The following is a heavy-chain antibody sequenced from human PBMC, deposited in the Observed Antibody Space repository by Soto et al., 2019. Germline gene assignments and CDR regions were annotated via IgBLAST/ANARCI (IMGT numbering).Heavy chain of an antibody. CDR3: ANRAVALRSYYFDY. Sequence: SVKVSCKASGGTFSSYAISWVRQAPGQGLEWMGGIIPIFGTANYAQKFQGRVTITADESTSTAYMELSSLRSEDTAVYYCANRAVALRSYYFDYWGQGTLVTVPQ. CDR1: GGTFSSYA. V-gene: IGHV1-69*13. J-gene: IGHJ4*02. CDR2: IIPIFGTA. D-gene: IGHD2-15*01.